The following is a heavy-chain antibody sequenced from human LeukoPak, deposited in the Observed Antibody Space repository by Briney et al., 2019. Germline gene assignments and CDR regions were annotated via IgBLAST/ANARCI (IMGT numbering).Heavy chain of an antibody. CDR1: LYTFTGYY. CDR2: INPNIGGT. CDR3: GRVISDSPFDY. Sequence: VASVKVSCKASLYTFTGYYMHWVRQAPGQGLERMGWINPNIGGTNYAQKFRGRDTMTRDTTTSTAYMELSRPRSDDTAVYYCGRVISDSPFDYWGQGTLVTVSS. J-gene: IGHJ4*02. V-gene: IGHV1-2*02. D-gene: IGHD2/OR15-2a*01.